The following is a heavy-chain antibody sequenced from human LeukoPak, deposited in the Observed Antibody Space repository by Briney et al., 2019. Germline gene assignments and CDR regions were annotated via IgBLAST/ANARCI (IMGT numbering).Heavy chain of an antibody. Sequence: PGGSLRLSCAASGFTFSSYWMSWVRQAPGKGLEWVANIKQDGSEKYYVDSVKGRFTISRDNAKNSLYLQMNSLSADDTALYYCTRLDNPNYYSYYMDIWGKGTTVTVSS. V-gene: IGHV3-7*03. CDR3: TRLDNPNYYSYYMDI. D-gene: IGHD1-1*01. J-gene: IGHJ6*03. CDR2: IKQDGSEK. CDR1: GFTFSSYW.